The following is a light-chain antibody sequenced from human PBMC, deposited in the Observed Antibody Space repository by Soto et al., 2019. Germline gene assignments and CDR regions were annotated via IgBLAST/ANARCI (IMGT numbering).Light chain of an antibody. CDR2: AAS. V-gene: IGKV1-8*01. CDR3: QQYYSYLGGFT. Sequence: AIRMTQSPSSFSASTGDRVTITCRASQGISSYLAWYQQKPGKAPTLLIYAASTLQSGVPSRFSGSGSGTDFTLTISCLQSEDFATYYYQQYYSYLGGFTCGPGTKVDIK. J-gene: IGKJ3*01. CDR1: QGISSY.